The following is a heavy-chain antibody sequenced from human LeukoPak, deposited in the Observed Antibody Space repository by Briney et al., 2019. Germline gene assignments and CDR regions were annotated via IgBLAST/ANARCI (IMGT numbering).Heavy chain of an antibody. D-gene: IGHD1-14*01. CDR3: ARDSSGIQVWLTLDS. V-gene: IGHV4-38-2*02. CDR2: LYYNGKT. CDR1: GFSFSSAYY. Sequence: SETLSLTCTVSGFSFSSAYYWVWIRQAPGKGLEWLGSLYYNGKTYYNPSLKSRLTISEDMSKNQFSLRLSSVTAADTAVYYCARDSSGIQVWLTLDSWGQGFLVTVSS. J-gene: IGHJ4*02.